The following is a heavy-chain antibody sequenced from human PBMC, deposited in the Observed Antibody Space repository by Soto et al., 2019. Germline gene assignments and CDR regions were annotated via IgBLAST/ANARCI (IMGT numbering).Heavy chain of an antibody. CDR1: GVTFTSYA. V-gene: IGHV3-23*01. J-gene: IGHJ4*02. D-gene: IGHD3-10*01. CDR2: VSKSGDST. Sequence: GGSLRLSCAASGVTFTSYAMTWVRQVPGEGLQWVSSVSKSGDSTYYADSVKGRFTTSRDNSKNTLYLQMNSLRAEDTAIYYCAKGSFGFDYWGQGTLVTVS. CDR3: AKGSFGFDY.